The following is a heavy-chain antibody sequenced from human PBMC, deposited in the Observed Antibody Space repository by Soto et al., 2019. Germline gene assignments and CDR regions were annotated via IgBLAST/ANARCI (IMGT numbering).Heavy chain of an antibody. J-gene: IGHJ5*02. Sequence: PSETLSLTCTFSVGXISSGGYYWTWIRQHPGKGLEWTGYIYYSGRTYYNPSLKSRVTISVDTSKNHFSLKLSSVTAADTAVYYCARAGIAAPSGGGFDPWGQGTLVTVSS. D-gene: IGHD6-13*01. V-gene: IGHV4-31*03. CDR1: VGXISSGGYY. CDR3: ARAGIAAPSGGGFDP. CDR2: IYYSGRT.